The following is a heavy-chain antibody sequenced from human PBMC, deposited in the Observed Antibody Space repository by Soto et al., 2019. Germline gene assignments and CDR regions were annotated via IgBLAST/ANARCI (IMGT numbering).Heavy chain of an antibody. V-gene: IGHV3-30-3*01. D-gene: IGHD2-8*01. CDR3: ARAIGEHWYFDL. CDR1: GFTFSSYA. CDR2: ISYDGSYK. Sequence: QVQLVESGGGVVQPGRSLRLSCAASGFTFSSYAMHWVRQAPGKGLEWVAVISYDGSYKYYADSVKGRFTISRDNSKNTSYLQMNSLRAEDTAVYYCARAIGEHWYFDLWGRGTLVTVSS. J-gene: IGHJ2*01.